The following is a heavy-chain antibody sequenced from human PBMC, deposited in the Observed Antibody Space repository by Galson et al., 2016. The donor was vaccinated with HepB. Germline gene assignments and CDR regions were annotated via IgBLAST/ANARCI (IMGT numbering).Heavy chain of an antibody. CDR1: GFTFTTYA. D-gene: IGHD4-11*01. CDR2: ISGSGGST. J-gene: IGHJ6*02. V-gene: IGHV3-23*01. CDR3: AKEGVAYSNYVYGMDV. Sequence: SLRLSCAASGFTFTTYATSWVRQAPGKGLEWVSSISGSGGSTYDADAVKGRFTISRDNSKNTLDLQMNSLRAEDTAVYYCAKEGVAYSNYVYGMDVWGQGTTVTVSS.